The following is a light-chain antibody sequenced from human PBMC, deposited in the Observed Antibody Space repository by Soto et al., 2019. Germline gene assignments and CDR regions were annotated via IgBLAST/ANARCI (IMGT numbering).Light chain of an antibody. J-gene: IGKJ1*01. CDR2: KTS. CDR1: QSLVHSDRNTY. V-gene: IGKV2-24*01. Sequence: DIVMTQTPLSSPVTLGQPASISCRSSQSLVHSDRNTYLSWLQQRPGQPPRLLIHKTSNRFSGVPDRFSGSGAGTDFTLKISRVEAEDVGVYYCMQATQFPWTFGQGTKVEIK. CDR3: MQATQFPWT.